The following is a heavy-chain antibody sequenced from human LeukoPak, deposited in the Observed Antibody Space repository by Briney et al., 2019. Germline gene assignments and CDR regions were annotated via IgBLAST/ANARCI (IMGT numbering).Heavy chain of an antibody. Sequence: GGSLRLSCAASGFTFNNYVMGWVRQAPGKGLEWVSSVADRGAYTHYADSVKGRFTVSRDNSKNTLYLQMNSLRAEDTAVYYCAREGGYSYGASFDYWGQGTLVTVSS. CDR2: VADRGAYT. D-gene: IGHD5-18*01. CDR3: AREGGYSYGASFDY. J-gene: IGHJ4*02. CDR1: GFTFNNYV. V-gene: IGHV3-23*01.